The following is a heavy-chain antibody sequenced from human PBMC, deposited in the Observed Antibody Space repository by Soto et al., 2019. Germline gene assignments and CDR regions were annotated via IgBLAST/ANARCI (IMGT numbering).Heavy chain of an antibody. D-gene: IGHD6-19*01. CDR1: GDSVSSNSAA. Sequence: SQTLSLTCAISGDSVSSNSAAWTWIRQSPSRGLEWLGRTYYRSKWYSDYAVSLRSRITINADTTRNQFSLQVNSVTPEDTAVYYCARQGRSWFAYWGQGTPVTVSS. V-gene: IGHV6-1*01. CDR3: ARQGRSWFAY. J-gene: IGHJ4*02. CDR2: TYYRSKWYS.